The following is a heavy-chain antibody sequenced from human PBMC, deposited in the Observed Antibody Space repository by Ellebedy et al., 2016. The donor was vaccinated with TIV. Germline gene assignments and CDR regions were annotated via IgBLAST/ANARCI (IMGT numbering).Heavy chain of an antibody. J-gene: IGHJ6*02. CDR2: IQQDGSEK. V-gene: IGHV3-7*01. D-gene: IGHD2-21*01. CDR3: ARAAHFYSYGMDV. Sequence: GESLKISXAGSGFTLGLYWMTWVRHAPGKGLEGVANIQQDGSEKYYVDSVKGRFTISRDNAKSSLFLQMNSLRAEDTAVYYCARAAHFYSYGMDVWGQGTTVTVSS. CDR1: GFTLGLYW.